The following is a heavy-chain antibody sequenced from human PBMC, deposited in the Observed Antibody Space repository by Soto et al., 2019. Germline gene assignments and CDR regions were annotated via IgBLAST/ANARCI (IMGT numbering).Heavy chain of an antibody. D-gene: IGHD3-16*01. Sequence: SETLSLTCAVYGGSFSGYYWSWIRQPPGKGLEWIGEINHSGSTNYNPSLKSRVTISVDTSKNQFSLKLSSVTAADTAVYYRARGLPLVGDYYGMDVWGQGTTVTVSS. CDR2: INHSGST. J-gene: IGHJ6*02. CDR1: GGSFSGYY. CDR3: ARGLPLVGDYYGMDV. V-gene: IGHV4-34*01.